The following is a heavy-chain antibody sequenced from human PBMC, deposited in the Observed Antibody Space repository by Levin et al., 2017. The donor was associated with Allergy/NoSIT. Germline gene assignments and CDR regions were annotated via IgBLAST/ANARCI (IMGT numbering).Heavy chain of an antibody. CDR3: ARDFTIGYDSGAFDI. V-gene: IGHV3-7*01. Sequence: LSLTCAASGFTFSSYWMSWVRQAPGKGLEWVANIKQDGSEKYYVDSVKGRFTISRDNAKNSLYLQMNSLRAEDTAVYYCARDFTIGYDSGAFDIWGQGTMVTVSS. D-gene: IGHD3-16*01. J-gene: IGHJ3*02. CDR2: IKQDGSEK. CDR1: GFTFSSYW.